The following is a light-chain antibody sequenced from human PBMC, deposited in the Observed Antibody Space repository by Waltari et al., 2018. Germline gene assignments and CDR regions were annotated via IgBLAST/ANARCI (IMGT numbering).Light chain of an antibody. CDR2: EVN. J-gene: IGLJ2*01. CDR1: SSDVGGYNY. CDR3: TSYAGSHNWV. V-gene: IGLV2-8*01. Sequence: QSALTQPPSASGSPGQSVTISCTGTSSDVGGYNYVSWYQHHPGKAPKLMISEVNKRPSGVPYRFAGSKSGNTASLTVSGPQADDEADYYCTSYAGSHNWVFGGGTKLTVL.